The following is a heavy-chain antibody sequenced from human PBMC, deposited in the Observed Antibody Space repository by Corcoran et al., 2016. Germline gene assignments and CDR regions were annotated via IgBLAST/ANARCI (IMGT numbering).Heavy chain of an antibody. D-gene: IGHD2-8*01. CDR1: GGAISSSSFY. CDR3: ASNGRRGIYYFDY. Sequence: QLQLQESGPGLVKPSETLYLTCTVSGGAISSSSFYWGWIRPPPGMGLGWIGSIYYSGSTYYNPSLKSRVTISVDTSKNQFFLKLSSVTAADTAVYYCASNGRRGIYYFDYWGQGTLVTVSS. V-gene: IGHV4-39*01. J-gene: IGHJ4*02. CDR2: IYYSGST.